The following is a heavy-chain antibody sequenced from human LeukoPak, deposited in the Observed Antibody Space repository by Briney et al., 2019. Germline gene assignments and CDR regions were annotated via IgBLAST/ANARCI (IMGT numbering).Heavy chain of an antibody. Sequence: SETLSLTCAVYGGSFSGYYWSWIRQPPGKGLEWIGEINHSGSTNYNPSLKSRVTISVDTSKNQFSLKLSSVTAADTAVYYRARTKVRGRFDYWGQGTLVTVSS. D-gene: IGHD3-10*01. V-gene: IGHV4-34*01. CDR1: GGSFSGYY. CDR3: ARTKVRGRFDY. CDR2: INHSGST. J-gene: IGHJ4*02.